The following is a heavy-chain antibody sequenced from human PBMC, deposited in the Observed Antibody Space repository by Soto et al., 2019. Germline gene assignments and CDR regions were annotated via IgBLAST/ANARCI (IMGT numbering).Heavy chain of an antibody. Sequence: SETLSLTCAVYGGSFSGYYWSWIRQPPGKGLEWIGEINHSGSTNYNPSLKSRVTISVDTSKNQFSLKLSSVTAADTAVYYCARVNYRNSIADASYAFDIWGQGTMVTVSS. J-gene: IGHJ3*02. CDR1: GGSFSGYY. CDR3: ARVNYRNSIADASYAFDI. D-gene: IGHD6-13*01. V-gene: IGHV4-34*01. CDR2: INHSGST.